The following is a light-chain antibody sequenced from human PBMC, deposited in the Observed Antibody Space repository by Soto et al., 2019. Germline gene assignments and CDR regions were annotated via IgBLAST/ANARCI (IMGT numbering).Light chain of an antibody. CDR2: EVS. CDR3: SSYTSSSTPLYV. J-gene: IGLJ1*01. V-gene: IGLV2-14*01. Sequence: LTQPASVSGSPGQSITISCLGTNSDVGVYNYVSWYQQHPGKAPKLVIYEVSNRPSGVSNRFSGSKSGNTASLTISGLQAEDETDYYCSSYTSSSTPLYVFGTGTKVTVL. CDR1: NSDVGVYNY.